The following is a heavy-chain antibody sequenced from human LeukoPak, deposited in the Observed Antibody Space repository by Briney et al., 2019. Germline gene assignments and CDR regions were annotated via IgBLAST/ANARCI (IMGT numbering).Heavy chain of an antibody. CDR2: ISNGNT. Sequence: GGSLRLSCAASGFPFSNHAMSWVRQPPGKGLEWVSAISNGNTYYADSVRGRFTISRDDSKNMVYLQKDSLRDEDTALYYCVREAGYCASVCLKSNWFDPWGQGTVVTVSS. D-gene: IGHD2-21*02. J-gene: IGHJ5*02. V-gene: IGHV3-23*01. CDR3: VREAGYCASVCLKSNWFDP. CDR1: GFPFSNHA.